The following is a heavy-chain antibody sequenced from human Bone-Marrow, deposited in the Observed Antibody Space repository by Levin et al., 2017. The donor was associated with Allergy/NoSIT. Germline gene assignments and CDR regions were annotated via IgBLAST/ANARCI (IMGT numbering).Heavy chain of an antibody. CDR3: ASDGWPDDLYIFNAGSFDY. D-gene: IGHD3-16*01. Sequence: GGSLRLSCAASGFTFSTYGLHWVRQAPGKGLEWVAVISYDGSNKYYADSVKGRFTISRDNSKNTLYLQMNSLRAEDTAVYFCASDGWPDDLYIFNAGSFDYWGQGTLVTVSS. J-gene: IGHJ4*02. CDR2: ISYDGSNK. V-gene: IGHV3-30-3*01. CDR1: GFTFSTYG.